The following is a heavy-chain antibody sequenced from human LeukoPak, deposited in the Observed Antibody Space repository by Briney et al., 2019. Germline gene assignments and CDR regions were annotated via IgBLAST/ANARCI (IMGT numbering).Heavy chain of an antibody. D-gene: IGHD3-3*01. Sequence: GSLRLSCAASGFTFSSYAKHWVRQAPGKGLEWVAVISYDGSNKYYADSVKGRFTISRDNSKNTLYLQMNSLRAEDTAVYYCARDWTLRFLYAYYYYMDVWGKGTTVTVSS. V-gene: IGHV3-30*01. CDR1: GFTFSSYA. CDR3: ARDWTLRFLYAYYYYMDV. CDR2: ISYDGSNK. J-gene: IGHJ6*03.